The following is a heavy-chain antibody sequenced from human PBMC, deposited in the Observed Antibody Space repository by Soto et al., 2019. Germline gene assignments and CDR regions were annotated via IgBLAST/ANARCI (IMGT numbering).Heavy chain of an antibody. Sequence: PSETLSLTCTFSGGFITSSYWSWLRRPPGKGLEWIAYIYDTGISGYTPSTSYNPSLKSRVTMSVDTSKSQFSLKLTSVTAADTAVYYCARGEGAFFYYGLDVWGQGITVTVSS. CDR1: GGFITSSY. CDR3: ARGEGAFFYYGLDV. V-gene: IGHV4-59*01. CDR2: IYDTGISGYTPST. J-gene: IGHJ6*02.